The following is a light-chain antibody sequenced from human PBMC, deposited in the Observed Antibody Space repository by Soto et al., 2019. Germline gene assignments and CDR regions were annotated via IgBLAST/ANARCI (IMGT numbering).Light chain of an antibody. CDR2: DNN. CDR3: ATWDNRLSVYV. CDR1: SSNIGDNF. J-gene: IGLJ1*01. Sequence: VLTQPPSVSAAPGQKVTLSCSGRSSNIGDNFVSWYQTLPGTAPKLLIYDNNKRPSGIPDRFSGSKSGTSATLGITGLQTGDEATYFCATWDNRLSVYVFGTGTKVTV. V-gene: IGLV1-51*01.